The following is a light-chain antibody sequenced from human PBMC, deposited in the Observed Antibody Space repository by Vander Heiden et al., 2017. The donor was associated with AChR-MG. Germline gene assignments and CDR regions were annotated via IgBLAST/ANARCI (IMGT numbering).Light chain of an antibody. V-gene: IGLV1-44*01. CDR1: SSNIGINS. J-gene: IGLJ3*02. Sequence: QSVLTQAPSASGTPGQRVTIPCSGSSSNIGINSVMWYQQIPGTAPKLLIYSDGQRPSGVPDRFSGSKSGTSASLAINGLQPEDEADYYCGAWDDSLSGRVFGGGTSLNVL. CDR3: GAWDDSLSGRV. CDR2: SDG.